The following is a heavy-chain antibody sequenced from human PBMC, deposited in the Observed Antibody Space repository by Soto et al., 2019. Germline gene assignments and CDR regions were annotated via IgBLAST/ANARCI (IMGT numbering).Heavy chain of an antibody. V-gene: IGHV3-48*02. D-gene: IGHD1-26*01. CDR1: GFIFSNDS. Sequence: EVQLVESGGGLVQPGGSLRLSCAASGFIFSNDSMNWVRQAPGKGLEWISYISSSSSSIYYAAAVKGRFTISRDNAKNSLYLQMKSLRDEDTAVYYCAHSGSLEYFQHWGQGTLVTVSS. CDR3: AHSGSLEYFQH. J-gene: IGHJ1*01. CDR2: ISSSSSSI.